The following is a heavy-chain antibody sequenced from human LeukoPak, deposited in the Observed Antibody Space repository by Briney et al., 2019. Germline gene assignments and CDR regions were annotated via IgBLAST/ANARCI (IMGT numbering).Heavy chain of an antibody. D-gene: IGHD1-26*01. CDR1: GYTFTGYY. V-gene: IGHV1-2*02. CDR2: INPNSGGT. J-gene: IGHJ4*02. CDR3: ARESSDVMGASDY. Sequence: GASVKVSCKASGYTFTGYYMHWVRQAPGQGLEWMGWINPNSGGTNYAQKFQGRVAMTRDTSISTAYMELSRLRSDDTAVYYCARESSDVMGASDYWGQGTLVTVSS.